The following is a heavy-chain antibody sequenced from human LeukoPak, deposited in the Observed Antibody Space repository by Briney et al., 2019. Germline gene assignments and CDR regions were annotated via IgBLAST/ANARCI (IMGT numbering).Heavy chain of an antibody. D-gene: IGHD3-3*01. Sequence: SETLSLTCAVYGGSFSGYYWSWIRQPPGKGLEWIGEINHSGSTNYNPSLKSRVTISVDTSKNRFSLKLSSVTAADTAVHYCARGLRFLVVWGQGTTVTVSS. CDR1: GGSFSGYY. CDR2: INHSGST. CDR3: ARGLRFLVV. V-gene: IGHV4-34*01. J-gene: IGHJ6*02.